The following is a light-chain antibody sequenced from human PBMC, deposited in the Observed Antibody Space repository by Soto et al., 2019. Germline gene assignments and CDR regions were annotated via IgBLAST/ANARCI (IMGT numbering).Light chain of an antibody. Sequence: QSALTQPASVSGSPGQSITISCTGTSNDVGTYNLVSWYQQHPGKAPKVMIYEGSKRPSGVSNRFSGSKSGNTASLTISGLQAEDEADYYCCSYAGSSTWVFGGGTQLTVL. V-gene: IGLV2-23*01. CDR3: CSYAGSSTWV. J-gene: IGLJ3*02. CDR2: EGS. CDR1: SNDVGTYNL.